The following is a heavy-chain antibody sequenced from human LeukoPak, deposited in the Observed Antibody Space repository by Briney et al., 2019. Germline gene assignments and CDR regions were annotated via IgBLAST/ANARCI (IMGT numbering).Heavy chain of an antibody. CDR2: ISAYNGNT. V-gene: IGHV1-18*01. CDR1: GYTFTSYG. CDR3: ARGPSITIFGVVIISADFDY. J-gene: IGHJ4*02. Sequence: ASVKVSCKASGYTFTSYGISWVRQAPGQGLEWMGWISAYNGNTNYAQRLQGRVTTTTDTSTSTAYMELRSLRSDDTAEYYCARGPSITIFGVVIISADFDYWGQGTLVTVSP. D-gene: IGHD3-3*01.